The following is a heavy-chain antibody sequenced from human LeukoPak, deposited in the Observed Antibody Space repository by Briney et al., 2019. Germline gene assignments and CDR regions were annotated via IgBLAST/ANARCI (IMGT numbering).Heavy chain of an antibody. V-gene: IGHV3-49*04. CDR1: GFNFGDHA. D-gene: IGHD5-18*01. J-gene: IGHJ6*02. CDR2: IRSKAYRGTT. Sequence: GWYLRLSCTTSGFNFGDHAMTWVRQAPGKGLEWVGFIRSKAYRGTTEYAASVKGRFTISRDDSKSVVYLQMNSLKSEDTAVYYCSRGPIQLWVHNGVDVWGQGTTVTVSS. CDR3: SRGPIQLWVHNGVDV.